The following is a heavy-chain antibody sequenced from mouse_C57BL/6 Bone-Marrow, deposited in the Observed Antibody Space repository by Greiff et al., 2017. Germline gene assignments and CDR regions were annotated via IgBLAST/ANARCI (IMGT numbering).Heavy chain of an antibody. D-gene: IGHD2-4*01. CDR3: ATGIYYDYDRVYAMDY. CDR1: GYTFTSYW. Sequence: QVQLQQPGAELVKPGASVKMSCKASGYTFTSYWITWVKQRPGQGLEWIGDIYPGSGSTHYNEKFKSKATLTVDTSSSTAYMQRSSLTSEDSAVYYCATGIYYDYDRVYAMDYWGQGTSVTVSS. V-gene: IGHV1-55*01. CDR2: IYPGSGST. J-gene: IGHJ4*01.